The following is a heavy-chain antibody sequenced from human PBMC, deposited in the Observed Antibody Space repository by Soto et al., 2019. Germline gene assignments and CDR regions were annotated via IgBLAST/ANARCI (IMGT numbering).Heavy chain of an antibody. CDR3: ASGYCSGGSCYNY. CDR2: IWYDGSNK. D-gene: IGHD2-15*01. J-gene: IGHJ4*02. Sequence: QVQLVESGGGVVQPGRSLRLSCAVSGFTFSSYGMHWVRQAPGKGLEWVAVIWYDGSNKYYADSVKGRFTISGDNSKNTLYLQMNSLRAEDTAVYYCASGYCSGGSCYNYWGQGTLVTVSS. CDR1: GFTFSSYG. V-gene: IGHV3-33*01.